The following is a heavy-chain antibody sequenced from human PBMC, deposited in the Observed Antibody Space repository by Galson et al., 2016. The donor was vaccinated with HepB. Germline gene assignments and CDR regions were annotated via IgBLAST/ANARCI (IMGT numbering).Heavy chain of an antibody. CDR1: GGSISGYY. CDR2: IYYSGGT. CDR3: ARCGRPHDHDLGNGMDV. J-gene: IGHJ6*02. V-gene: IGHV4-59*01. D-gene: IGHD3/OR15-3a*01. Sequence: TLSLTCTVSGGSISGYYWTWVRQPPGKGLEWIGYIYYSGGTNYNPSLESRVTISVDTFNNQFSLELTSVAAADTAVYYCARCGRPHDHDLGNGMDVWGQGTTVTVSS.